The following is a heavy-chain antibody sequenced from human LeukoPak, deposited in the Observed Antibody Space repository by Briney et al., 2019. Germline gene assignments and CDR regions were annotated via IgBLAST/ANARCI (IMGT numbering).Heavy chain of an antibody. Sequence: PGGSLRLSRSASGFAVSSDYMTWVRQTPRKGLEWVSVIYRGGNTYYADSVKGRFTTSRDNSENSLYLQMNSLTVEDTAVYYCARCPYYDRSGYYAHYYYGMDVWGQGTTVTVSS. D-gene: IGHD3-22*01. CDR1: GFAVSSDY. J-gene: IGHJ6*02. CDR3: ARCPYYDRSGYYAHYYYGMDV. CDR2: IYRGGNT. V-gene: IGHV3-66*01.